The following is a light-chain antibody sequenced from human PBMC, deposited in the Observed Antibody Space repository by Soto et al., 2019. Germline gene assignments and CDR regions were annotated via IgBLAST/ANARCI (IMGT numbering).Light chain of an antibody. Sequence: DIQVTQSPSSLSASVGDRVTITCRASQGVTNDLGWYQQKPGKAPKCLIYAASTLESGVPSRFSGSGSGPEFTLTISSLQPEDFATYYCLQHDSYPWTFGQGTKLEMK. J-gene: IGKJ1*01. CDR2: AAS. CDR3: LQHDSYPWT. CDR1: QGVTND. V-gene: IGKV1-17*01.